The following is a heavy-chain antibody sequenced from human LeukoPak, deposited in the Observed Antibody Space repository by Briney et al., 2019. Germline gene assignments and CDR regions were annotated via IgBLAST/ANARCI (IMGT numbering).Heavy chain of an antibody. CDR2: IYYSGST. CDR1: GGSISSGDYY. Sequence: SETLSLTCTVSGGSISSGDYYWSWIRQPPGKGLEWIGYIYYSGSTYYNPSLKSRVTISVDTSKNQFSLKLSSVTAADTAVDYCARAIPPYYDILSGLDYWGQGTLVTVSS. D-gene: IGHD3-9*01. J-gene: IGHJ4*02. V-gene: IGHV4-30-4*01. CDR3: ARAIPPYYDILSGLDY.